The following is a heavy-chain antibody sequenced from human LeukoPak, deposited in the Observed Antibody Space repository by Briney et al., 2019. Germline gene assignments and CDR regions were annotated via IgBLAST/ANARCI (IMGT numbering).Heavy chain of an antibody. Sequence: GGSLRLSCAASGFTFNNYAMSWVRQAPGKGLEWVAAISGNGGRTYYTDSVKGRFTTSRDNPKNTLYLLMNSLSAEDTALYYCAKEQTSSGYFDYWGQGTLVTVSS. CDR2: ISGNGGRT. CDR1: GFTFNNYA. V-gene: IGHV3-23*01. D-gene: IGHD3-10*01. CDR3: AKEQTSSGYFDY. J-gene: IGHJ4*02.